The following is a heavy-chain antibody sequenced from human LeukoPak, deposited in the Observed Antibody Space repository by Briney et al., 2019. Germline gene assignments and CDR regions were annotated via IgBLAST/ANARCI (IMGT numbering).Heavy chain of an antibody. CDR1: GFTFSSYG. Sequence: GVSLRLSCAASGFTFSSYGMHWVRQDPGKGLEWVAVISYDGSNKYYADSVKGRFTISRDNSKNTLYLQMNSLRAEDTAVYYCAKDLGPLAGSDWGQGTLVTVSS. D-gene: IGHD3-10*01. V-gene: IGHV3-30*18. J-gene: IGHJ4*02. CDR2: ISYDGSNK. CDR3: AKDLGPLAGSD.